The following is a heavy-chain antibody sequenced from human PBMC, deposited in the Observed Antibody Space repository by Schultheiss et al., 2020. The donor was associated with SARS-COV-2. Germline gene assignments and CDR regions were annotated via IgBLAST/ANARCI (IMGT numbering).Heavy chain of an antibody. V-gene: IGHV4-39*01. CDR1: GGSISSSSYY. CDR3: ARHSPRDGYNPFPAAFDI. D-gene: IGHD5-24*01. J-gene: IGHJ3*02. CDR2: IYYSGST. Sequence: SETLSLTCTVSGGSISSSSYYWGWIRQPPGKGLEWIGSIYYSGSTYYNPSLKSRVTISVDTSKNQFSLKLSSVTAADTAVYYCARHSPRDGYNPFPAAFDIWGQGTMVTVSS.